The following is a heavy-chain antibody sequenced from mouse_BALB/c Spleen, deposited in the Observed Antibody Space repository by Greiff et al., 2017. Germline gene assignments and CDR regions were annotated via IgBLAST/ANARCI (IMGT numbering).Heavy chain of an antibody. CDR1: GFNIKDTY. J-gene: IGHJ2*01. CDR2: IDPANGNT. Sequence: VHVKQSGAELVKPGASVKLSCTASGFNIKDTYMHWVKQRPEQGLEWIGRIDPANGNTKYDPKFQGKATITADTSSNTAYLQLSSLTSEDTAVYYCARWTTATRYYFDYWGQGTTLTVSS. V-gene: IGHV14-3*02. D-gene: IGHD1-2*01. CDR3: ARWTTATRYYFDY.